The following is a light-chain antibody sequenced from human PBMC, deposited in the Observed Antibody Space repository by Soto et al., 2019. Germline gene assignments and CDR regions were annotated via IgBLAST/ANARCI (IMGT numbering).Light chain of an antibody. J-gene: IGKJ3*01. CDR3: QQRSQPFT. CDR1: QNVRTY. CDR2: DAS. V-gene: IGKV3-11*01. Sequence: EIVLTQSPATLSLSPGERATLSCRASQNVRTYLAWYQQKPGQAPRLLIYDASNRATGTPARFTGSGSGTDFTLTISSLEPEDFAVYYCQQRSQPFTFGPWNKVDGK.